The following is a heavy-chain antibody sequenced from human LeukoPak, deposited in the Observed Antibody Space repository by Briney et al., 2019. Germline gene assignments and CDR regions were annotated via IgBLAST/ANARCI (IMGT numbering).Heavy chain of an antibody. V-gene: IGHV3-13*01. CDR2: IGTAGDT. Sequence: GGSLRLSCAASGFTFSRYDMHWVRQATGKGLEGVSAIGTAGDTYYPGSVKGRFTISRENAKNSLYLQMNSLRAGDTAVYYCARWGLGKTGAYSYGMDVWGQGTTVTVSS. J-gene: IGHJ6*02. D-gene: IGHD1-1*01. CDR1: GFTFSRYD. CDR3: ARWGLGKTGAYSYGMDV.